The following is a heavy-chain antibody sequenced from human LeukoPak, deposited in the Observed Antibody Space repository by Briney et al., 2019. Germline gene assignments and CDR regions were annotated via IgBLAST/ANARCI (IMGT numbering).Heavy chain of an antibody. D-gene: IGHD3-22*01. Sequence: GGSLRLSCAASGFTFSSYAMSWVRQAPGKGLEWVSAISGSGGSTYYADSVKGRFTISRDNAKNSLYLQMNSLRAEDTAVYYCARGYYDSSGYFSWGQGTLVTVSS. CDR1: GFTFSSYA. CDR2: ISGSGGST. J-gene: IGHJ5*02. V-gene: IGHV3-23*01. CDR3: ARGYYDSSGYFS.